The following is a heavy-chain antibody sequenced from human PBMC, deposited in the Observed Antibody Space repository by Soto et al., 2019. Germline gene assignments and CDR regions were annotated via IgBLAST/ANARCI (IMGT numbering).Heavy chain of an antibody. Sequence: SVQVSCKASGVTFNRQDMRWVRQAPGQGLEWMGGIIPMFGTPHYAEKFQDRVTITADESTGTAYLELSSLTSEDTAVYYCATSEGRDGYRFDYWGPGTLVTGSS. J-gene: IGHJ4*02. CDR2: IIPMFGTP. V-gene: IGHV1-69*13. D-gene: IGHD5-12*01. CDR1: GVTFNRQD. CDR3: ATSEGRDGYRFDY.